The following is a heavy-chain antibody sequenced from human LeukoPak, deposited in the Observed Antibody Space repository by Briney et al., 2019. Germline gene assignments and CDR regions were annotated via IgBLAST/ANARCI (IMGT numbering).Heavy chain of an antibody. CDR1: GGSISSSSYY. CDR2: IYYSGST. J-gene: IGHJ3*02. Sequence: SETLSLTCTVSGGSISSSSYYWGWIRQPPGKGLEWIGSIYYSGSTYYNPSLKSRVTISVDTSKNQFSLKLSSVTAADTAVYYCARGDGYGFDAFDIWGQGTMVTVSS. D-gene: IGHD5-18*01. CDR3: ARGDGYGFDAFDI. V-gene: IGHV4-39*01.